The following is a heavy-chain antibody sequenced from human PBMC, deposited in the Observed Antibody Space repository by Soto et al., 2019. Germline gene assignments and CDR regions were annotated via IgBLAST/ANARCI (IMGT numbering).Heavy chain of an antibody. CDR3: AHSPQTHYYDSSGYYYTPYWYFDL. Sequence: QITLKESGPPLVKPTQTLTLTCTFSGFSLSTSGVGVGWIRQPPGKALEWLALIYWDDDKRYSPSLKSRLTITTDTSKNQVVLTMTNMDPVDTATYYCAHSPQTHYYDSSGYYYTPYWYFDLWGRGTLVTVSS. CDR1: GFSLSTSGVG. J-gene: IGHJ2*01. V-gene: IGHV2-5*02. D-gene: IGHD3-22*01. CDR2: IYWDDDK.